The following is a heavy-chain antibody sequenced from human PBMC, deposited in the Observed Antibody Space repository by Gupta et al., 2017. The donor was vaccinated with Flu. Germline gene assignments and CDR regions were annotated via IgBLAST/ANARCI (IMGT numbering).Heavy chain of an antibody. CDR1: GYTFTSYT. Sequence: QVQLVQSGAEVKKPGASVKVSCKASGYTFTSYTMHWVRQAPGQRLEWMGWINADNGNTKYSQKFQGRVTITRDTSASTAYMELSSLRSEDTAVYYCASTAGEYYFYMDVWGKGTTVTVSS. CDR3: ASTAGEYYFYMDV. CDR2: INADNGNT. J-gene: IGHJ6*03. V-gene: IGHV1-3*01. D-gene: IGHD3-10*01.